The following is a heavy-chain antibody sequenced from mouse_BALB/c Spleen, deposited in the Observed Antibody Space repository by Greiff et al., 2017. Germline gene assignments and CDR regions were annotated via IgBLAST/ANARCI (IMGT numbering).Heavy chain of an antibody. Sequence: VKLEESGPGLVAPSQSLSITCTVSGFSLTSYGVHWVRQPPGKGLEWLGVIWAGGSTNYNSALMSRLSISKDNSKSQVFLKMNSLQTDDTAMYYCARETYYYYGSSYGWYFDVWGAGTTVTVSS. CDR1: GFSLTSYG. J-gene: IGHJ1*01. CDR3: ARETYYYYGSSYGWYFDV. CDR2: IWAGGST. V-gene: IGHV2-9*02. D-gene: IGHD1-1*01.